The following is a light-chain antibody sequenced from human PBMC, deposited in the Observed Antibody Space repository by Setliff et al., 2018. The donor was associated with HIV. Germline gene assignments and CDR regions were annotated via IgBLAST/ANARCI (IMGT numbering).Light chain of an antibody. CDR3: CSYAGSFYV. J-gene: IGLJ1*01. V-gene: IGLV2-11*01. Sequence: QSALTQSRSVSGSPGQSVTISCTGSSGDVGRNNYVSWYQQHPAKVPKLIINYVSKRPSGVPDRFSGSKSGNTASLTISGLQTEDEADYYCCSYAGSFYVFGSGTKVTVL. CDR1: SGDVGRNNY. CDR2: YVS.